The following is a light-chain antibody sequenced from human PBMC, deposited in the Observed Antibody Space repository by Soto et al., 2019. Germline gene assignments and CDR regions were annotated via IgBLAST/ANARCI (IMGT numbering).Light chain of an antibody. V-gene: IGKV3-15*01. CDR2: GAS. CDR3: QQYNHWPPLT. CDR1: QSVGRN. Sequence: SVSPGERATLSCRASQSVGRNLAWYQQKPGQAPRLLIYGASTRATGIPARFSGSGSGTELTLTISSLQSEDFAIYSCQQYNHWPPLTFGGGTKVEI. J-gene: IGKJ4*01.